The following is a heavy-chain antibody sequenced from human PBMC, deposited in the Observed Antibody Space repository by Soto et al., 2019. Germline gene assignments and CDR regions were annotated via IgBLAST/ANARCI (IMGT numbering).Heavy chain of an antibody. CDR1: GYPFTSYG. V-gene: IGHV1-18*04. CDR3: ARANPWLDY. CDR2: IGAYNGNT. D-gene: IGHD5-12*01. J-gene: IGHJ4*02. Sequence: GSVKVCFKTYGYPFTSYGMSLVRQAPGQGLEWMGWIGAYNGNTNYAQKLQGRVTMTTDTSTSTAYMELRSLRSDDTAVYYCARANPWLDYWGQGTMVTVSS.